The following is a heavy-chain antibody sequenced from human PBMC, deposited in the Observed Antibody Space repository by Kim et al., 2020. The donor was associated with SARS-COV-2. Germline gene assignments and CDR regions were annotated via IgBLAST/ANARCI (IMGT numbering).Heavy chain of an antibody. V-gene: IGHV3-48*03. Sequence: GGYLRLSCAASTFAFSIYEMNWLRQAPGKGLEWLSYISNTGDTVYYAESIDGRFTIFRDNANNSLFLQMDSLRVEDTAVYYCASIMPRENSFNIWGQGT. CDR1: TFAFSIYE. CDR2: ISNTGDTV. J-gene: IGHJ3*02. D-gene: IGHD2-2*01. CDR3: ASIMPRENSFNI.